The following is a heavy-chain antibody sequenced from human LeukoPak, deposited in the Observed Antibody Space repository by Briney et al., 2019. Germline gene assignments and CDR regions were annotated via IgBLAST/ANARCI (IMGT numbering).Heavy chain of an antibody. J-gene: IGHJ4*02. Sequence: GGSLRLSCAASGFTFSRYGMHWVRQAPGKGLEWVAVIWYDGSNKYYADSVKGRFTISRDNSKNTLYLQMNSLRAEDTAVYYCARDTAGYSYGYFDHWGQGTLVTVSS. CDR3: ARDTAGYSYGYFDH. CDR1: GFTFSRYG. V-gene: IGHV3-33*08. CDR2: IWYDGSNK. D-gene: IGHD5-18*01.